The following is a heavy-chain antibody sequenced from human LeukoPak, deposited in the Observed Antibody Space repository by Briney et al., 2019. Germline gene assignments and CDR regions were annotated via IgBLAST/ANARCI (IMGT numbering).Heavy chain of an antibody. V-gene: IGHV1-69*04. Sequence: SVKVSCKASGGTFSSYAISWVRQAPGQGLEWMGRIIPILGIASYAQKFQGRVTITADKSTSTAYMELSSLRSEDTAVYYCATGGDYGDYGFDYWGQGTLVTVSS. CDR2: IIPILGIA. CDR3: ATGGDYGDYGFDY. J-gene: IGHJ4*02. CDR1: GGTFSSYA. D-gene: IGHD4-17*01.